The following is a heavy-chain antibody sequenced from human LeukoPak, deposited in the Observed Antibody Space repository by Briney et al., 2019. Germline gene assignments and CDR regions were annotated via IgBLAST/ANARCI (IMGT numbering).Heavy chain of an antibody. CDR3: ARGLHGDYGYFDY. V-gene: IGHV1-69*13. Sequence: SVKVSCKASGGTFSRYAISWVRQAPGQGLEWMGGVIPMFATANYAPKFQDRVTITADESTSTAYMELRSLRSEDTAVYHCARGLHGDYGYFDYWGQGTLVTVSS. CDR1: GGTFSRYA. J-gene: IGHJ4*02. CDR2: VIPMFATA. D-gene: IGHD4-17*01.